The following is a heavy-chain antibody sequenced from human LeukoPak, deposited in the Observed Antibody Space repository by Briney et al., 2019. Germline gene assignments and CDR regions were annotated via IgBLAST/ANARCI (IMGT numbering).Heavy chain of an antibody. J-gene: IGHJ5*02. CDR1: GYTFTGYY. V-gene: IGHV1-2*02. CDR3: ARWRHGAHQLPLHRFNWFDP. CDR2: INPNSGGT. D-gene: IGHD6-6*01. Sequence: ASVKVSRKASGYTFTGYYMHWVRQAPGQGLEWMGWINPNSGGTNYAQKFQGRVTMTRDTSISTAYMELSRLRSDDTAVYYCARWRHGAHQLPLHRFNWFDPWGQGTLVTVSS.